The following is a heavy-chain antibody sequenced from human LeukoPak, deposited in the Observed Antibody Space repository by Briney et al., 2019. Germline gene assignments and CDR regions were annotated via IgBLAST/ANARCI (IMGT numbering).Heavy chain of an antibody. V-gene: IGHV1-2*04. D-gene: IGHD6-13*01. CDR3: ARESFYSSSYCGMDV. CDR2: INPNSGGT. J-gene: IGHJ6*02. CDR1: GYTFTGYY. Sequence: ASVKVSCKASGYTFTGYYMHWVRQAPGQGLEWMGWINPNSGGTNYAQKFQGWVTMTRDTSISTAYMELSRLRSDDTAVYYCARESFYSSSYCGMDVWGQGTTVTVSS.